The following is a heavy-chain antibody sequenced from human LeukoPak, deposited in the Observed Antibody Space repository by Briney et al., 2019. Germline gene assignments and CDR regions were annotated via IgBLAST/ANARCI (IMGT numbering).Heavy chain of an antibody. CDR2: IYSGGST. CDR1: GFTGRSNY. V-gene: IGHV3-66*01. J-gene: IGHJ4*02. D-gene: IGHD3-22*01. CDR3: ARESGDYYDSSGYRDY. Sequence: GALRLSCAASGFTGRSNYMSWVRPAPGKGLEWVSVIYSGGSTYYADSVKGRFTISRDNSKNTLYLQMNSLRAEDTAVYYCARESGDYYDSSGYRDYWGQGTLVTVSS.